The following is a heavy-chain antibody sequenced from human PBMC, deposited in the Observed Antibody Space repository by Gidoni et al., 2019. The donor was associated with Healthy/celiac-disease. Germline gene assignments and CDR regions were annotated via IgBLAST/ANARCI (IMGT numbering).Heavy chain of an antibody. CDR3: AHRLPGGVSDYVFDY. CDR2: IYWDDDK. D-gene: IGHD2-8*02. CDR1: GFSLSTSGVG. J-gene: IGHJ4*02. V-gene: IGHV2-5*02. Sequence: QITLKESGPTLVKPTQTLTLTCTFSGFSLSTSGVGVGWIRQPPGKALEWLALIYWDDDKRYSPSLKSRLTITKDTSKNQVVLTMTNMDPVDTATYYCAHRLPGGVSDYVFDYWGQGTLVTVSS.